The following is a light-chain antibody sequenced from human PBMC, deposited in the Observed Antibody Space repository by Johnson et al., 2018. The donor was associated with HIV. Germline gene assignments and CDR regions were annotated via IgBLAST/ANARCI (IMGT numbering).Light chain of an antibody. CDR1: NSNIGNNF. J-gene: IGLJ1*01. CDR2: ENN. V-gene: IGLV1-51*02. Sequence: QSVLTQPPSVSAAPGQKVTISCSGSNSNIGNNFVSWYQQFPGTAPRLLIYENNKRPSGIADRFSGSKSGTSAPLGITGLQTGDEADYYCGTWDLRLSAHYVFGTGTKVTVL. CDR3: GTWDLRLSAHYV.